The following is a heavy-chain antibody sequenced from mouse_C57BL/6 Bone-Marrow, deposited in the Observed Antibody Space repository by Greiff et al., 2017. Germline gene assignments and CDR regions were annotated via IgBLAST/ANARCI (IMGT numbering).Heavy chain of an antibody. CDR1: GYTFTSYW. Sequence: VQLQQPGAELVKPGASVKLSCKASGYTFTSYWMHWVKQMPGQGLEWIGMINPNSGSTNYNEKFKSKATLTVDKSSSTAYMQLSSLTSEDSAVYYCARREYYGSSYAYYYAMDYWGQGTSVTVSS. D-gene: IGHD1-1*01. V-gene: IGHV1-64*01. CDR2: INPNSGST. J-gene: IGHJ4*01. CDR3: ARREYYGSSYAYYYAMDY.